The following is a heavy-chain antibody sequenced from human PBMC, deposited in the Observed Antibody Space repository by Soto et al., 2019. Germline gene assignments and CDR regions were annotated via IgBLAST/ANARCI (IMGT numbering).Heavy chain of an antibody. CDR3: ASLRGSYDYYGMDV. V-gene: IGHV4-34*01. CDR2: INHSGST. D-gene: IGHD1-26*01. Sequence: PSETLSLTCAVYGGSFSGYYWSWIRQPPGKGLEWIGEINHSGSTNYNPSLKSRVTIPVDTSKNQFSLKLSSVTAADTAVYYCASLRGSYDYYGMDVWGQGTTVTVSS. CDR1: GGSFSGYY. J-gene: IGHJ6*02.